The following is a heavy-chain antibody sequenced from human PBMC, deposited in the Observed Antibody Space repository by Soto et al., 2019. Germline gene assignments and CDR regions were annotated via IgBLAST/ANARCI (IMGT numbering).Heavy chain of an antibody. V-gene: IGHV4-28*01. CDR2: IYYSGTT. CDR1: GYSISSSNW. D-gene: IGHD1-26*01. CDR3: ARREIQGPIDY. Sequence: QVQLQESGPGLVKPSDTLSLTCAVSGYSISSSNWWGWIRQPPGKGLEWIGYIYYSGTTYYNPSLKSRVTMSVDTPKNQFALKLTSVTAVDTAVYYCARREIQGPIDYWGQGTLVTVSS. J-gene: IGHJ4*02.